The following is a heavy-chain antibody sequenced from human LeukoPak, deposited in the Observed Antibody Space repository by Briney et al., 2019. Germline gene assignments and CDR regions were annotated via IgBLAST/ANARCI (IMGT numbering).Heavy chain of an antibody. CDR1: DSSISSNYY. CDR3: ARVYYDFWSSHTTFCNMDV. V-gene: IGHV4-38-2*01. CDR2: IHHRGST. D-gene: IGHD3-3*01. Sequence: SETLSLTCAVFDSSISSNYYWAWIRQPPGRGLEWIGSIHHRGSTHFNPSLKSRVSISVDTSRNRFSVRLTSVTAADTAVYYCARVYYDFWSSHTTFCNMDVWGKGTTVTVSS. J-gene: IGHJ6*03.